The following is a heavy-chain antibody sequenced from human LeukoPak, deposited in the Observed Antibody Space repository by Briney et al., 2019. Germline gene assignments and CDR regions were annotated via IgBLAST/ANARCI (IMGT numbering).Heavy chain of an antibody. CDR1: GGSLSGYY. CDR2: INHSGST. CDR3: ARFYGDPFDY. D-gene: IGHD4-17*01. Sequence: NTSETLSLTCAVYGGSLSGYYWSWIRQPPGKGLEWIGEINHSGSTNYNPSLKSRVTISVDTSKNQFSLKLSSVTAADTAVYYCARFYGDPFDYWGQGTLVTVSS. V-gene: IGHV4-34*01. J-gene: IGHJ4*02.